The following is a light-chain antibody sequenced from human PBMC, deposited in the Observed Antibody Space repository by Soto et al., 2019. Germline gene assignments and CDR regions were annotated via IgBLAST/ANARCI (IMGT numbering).Light chain of an antibody. CDR3: QQRSSWPLT. J-gene: IGKJ4*01. Sequence: EIVLTQSPATLSLSPGERATLSCRASQSVGSNLAWYQQKPGQAPRLLIYDAFNRFTGTPARFSGSGSGTDFTLTISNLEPEDSAIYYCQQRSSWPLTFGGGTKVEIK. V-gene: IGKV3-11*01. CDR1: QSVGSN. CDR2: DAF.